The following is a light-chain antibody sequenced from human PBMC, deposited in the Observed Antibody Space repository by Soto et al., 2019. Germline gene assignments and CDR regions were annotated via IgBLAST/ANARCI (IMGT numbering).Light chain of an antibody. V-gene: IGKV3-20*01. CDR3: QQHNTWPRT. CDR1: QSLTNSF. J-gene: IGKJ4*01. Sequence: EFVLTQSPGTLSLSPGERATLSCRASQSLTNSFIAWYQQRPGQAPRLLIYGASSRATGIPDRFSGSGSGTDFTLTISRLEPEDFAVYYCQQHNTWPRTFGGGTKVDIK. CDR2: GAS.